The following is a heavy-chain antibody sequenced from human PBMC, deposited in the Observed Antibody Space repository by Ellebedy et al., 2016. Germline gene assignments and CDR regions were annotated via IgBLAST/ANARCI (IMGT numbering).Heavy chain of an antibody. CDR3: ARESIVGTATYFDY. Sequence: GESLKISCAASGFTFSTYGLHWVRQAPGKGLEWVSVIYTGGTTDNADSVKGRFTISRDNSKETLYLQMHSLRVDDSAVYYCARESIVGTATYFDYWGQGTLVSVSS. D-gene: IGHD1-26*01. CDR1: GFTFSTYG. V-gene: IGHV3-66*01. J-gene: IGHJ4*02. CDR2: IYTGGTT.